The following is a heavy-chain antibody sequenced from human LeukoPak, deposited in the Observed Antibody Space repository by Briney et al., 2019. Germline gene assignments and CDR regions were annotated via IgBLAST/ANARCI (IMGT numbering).Heavy chain of an antibody. D-gene: IGHD1-7*01. V-gene: IGHV1-24*01. CDR3: ATWGTAPDAFDI. CDR1: GYTLTELS. CDR2: FDPEDGET. J-gene: IGHJ3*02. Sequence: ASVKVSCKVSGYTLTELSMHWVRQAPGKGLEWVGGFDPEDGETIYAQKFQGRVTMTEDTSTDTAYMELSSLRSEDTAVYYCATWGTAPDAFDIWGQGTMVTVSS.